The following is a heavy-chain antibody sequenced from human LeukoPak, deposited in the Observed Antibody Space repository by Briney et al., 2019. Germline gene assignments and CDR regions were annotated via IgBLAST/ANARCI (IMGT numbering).Heavy chain of an antibody. J-gene: IGHJ4*02. CDR3: ASSGAYCGGDCYSRGIDY. CDR2: ISSSSSTI. Sequence: PGGSLRLSCAASGFTFSSYSMNWVRQAPGKGLEWVSYISSSSSTIYYADSVKGRFTISRDNAKNSLYLQMNSLRDEDTAVYYCASSGAYCGGDCYSRGIDYWGQGTLVTVSS. CDR1: GFTFSSYS. D-gene: IGHD2-21*02. V-gene: IGHV3-48*02.